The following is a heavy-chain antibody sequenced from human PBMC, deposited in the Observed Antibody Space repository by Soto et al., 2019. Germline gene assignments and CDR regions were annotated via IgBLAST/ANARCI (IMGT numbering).Heavy chain of an antibody. Sequence: SETLSLTCTVSGGSISSYYWSWLRQPPGKGLEWIGYIYYSGSTNYNPSLKSRVTISVDTSKNQFSLKLSSVTAADTAVYYCAREAVATMPGYWGQGTLVTVSS. V-gene: IGHV4-59*12. J-gene: IGHJ4*02. D-gene: IGHD5-12*01. CDR3: AREAVATMPGY. CDR1: GGSISSYY. CDR2: IYYSGST.